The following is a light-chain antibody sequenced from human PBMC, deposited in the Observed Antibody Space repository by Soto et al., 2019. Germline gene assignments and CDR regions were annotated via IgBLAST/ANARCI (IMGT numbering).Light chain of an antibody. V-gene: IGKV3-20*01. CDR1: QSLSNTY. CDR2: GAS. J-gene: IGKJ1*01. Sequence: EIVLTQSPGTLSLSPGERATLSCRASQSLSNTYLAWYRQTPGRAPRLLIYGASSRATGIPDRFSGSWSGTDFTLSISRLEPEDFAVYYCGQFVSSPPRTFGQGTKVDIK. CDR3: GQFVSSPPRT.